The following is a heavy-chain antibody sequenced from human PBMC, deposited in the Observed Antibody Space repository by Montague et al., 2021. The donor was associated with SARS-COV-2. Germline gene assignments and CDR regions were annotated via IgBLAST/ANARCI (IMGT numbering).Heavy chain of an antibody. Sequence: SETLSLTCAISGGSFSNYYWSWIRQPPGKGLERIGEVNQSGTTIYNPSVKSGVTISEDTSKNQFYLRLNSVTAADTAVYYCARLNGWGIVFLVAVPRKNCYFDVWGRGTLVTVSS. CDR2: VNQSGTT. CDR3: ARLNGWGIVFLVAVPRKNCYFDV. CDR1: GGSFSNYY. J-gene: IGHJ2*01. D-gene: IGHD2-21*01. V-gene: IGHV4-34*01.